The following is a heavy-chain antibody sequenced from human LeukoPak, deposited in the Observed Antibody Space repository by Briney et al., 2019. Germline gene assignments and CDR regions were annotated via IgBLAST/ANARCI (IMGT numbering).Heavy chain of an antibody. CDR2: IYISGST. J-gene: IGHJ3*02. CDR3: ARDTGSVTTGDVFNI. CDR1: GGSISSGTYY. Sequence: SETLSLTCTVSGGSISSGTYYWSWIRQPAGKGLEWIGRIYISGSTNYNPSLKRRITISVDTSKNQFSLKLSSVTAADTAVYYCARDTGSVTTGDVFNIWGPGTMVTVSS. V-gene: IGHV4-61*02. D-gene: IGHD4-17*01.